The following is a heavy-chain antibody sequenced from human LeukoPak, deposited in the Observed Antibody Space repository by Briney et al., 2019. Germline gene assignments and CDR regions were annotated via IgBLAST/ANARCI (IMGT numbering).Heavy chain of an antibody. J-gene: IGHJ4*02. Sequence: GGSLRLSCAVSGITLSNYGMSWVRQAPGKGLEWVAGISDSGGSTNYADSVKGRFTISRDNAKNTLYLQMNSLRGEDTAVYFCXKRGVVIXVILVGFHKQAYYFDSWGQGALVTVSS. V-gene: IGHV3-23*01. CDR2: ISDSGGST. CDR1: GITLSNYG. D-gene: IGHD3-10*01. CDR3: XKRGVVIXVILVGFHKQAYYFDS.